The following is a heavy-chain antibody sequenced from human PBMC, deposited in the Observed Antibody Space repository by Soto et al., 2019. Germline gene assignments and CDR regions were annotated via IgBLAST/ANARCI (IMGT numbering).Heavy chain of an antibody. J-gene: IGHJ4*02. CDR2: ISGDGINT. CDR1: GFNFGFFG. CDR3: ARGNLSFDFDS. V-gene: IGHV3-30*03. Sequence: QIQLVESGGGVVQPGRSLRLSCAASGFNFGFFGMHWVRQAPGKGLEWVAFISGDGINTHYADSVRGRFTLSRDYSKKTMYLQIDTLREDDTALYYCARGNLSFDFDSWRQGHLVTVSS. D-gene: IGHD3-10*01.